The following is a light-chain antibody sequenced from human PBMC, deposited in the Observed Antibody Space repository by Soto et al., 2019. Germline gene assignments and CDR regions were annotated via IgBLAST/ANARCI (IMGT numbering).Light chain of an antibody. CDR1: SSDVGSYNR. V-gene: IGLV2-18*02. Sequence: QSVLTQPPSVSGSPGQSVAVSCTGTSSDVGSYNRVSWYQQPPGTAPKLMIYEVSNRPSGVPDRFSGSKSGNTASLTISGLQAEDEADYYCSSFTSDTTYVFGTGTRSPS. CDR3: SSFTSDTTYV. CDR2: EVS. J-gene: IGLJ1*01.